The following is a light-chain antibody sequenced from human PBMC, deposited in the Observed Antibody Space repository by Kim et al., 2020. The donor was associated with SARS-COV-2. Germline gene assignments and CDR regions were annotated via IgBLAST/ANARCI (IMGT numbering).Light chain of an antibody. V-gene: IGLV1-44*01. CDR3: AAWDDSLNGYV. Sequence: ITSSCPGSTSNIDSNTLNWDLPLPGTAPNLLIYSKNQRPSGVPDRFSGSKSGTSASLAISGLQSEDEADYYCAAWDDSLNGYVFGTGTKVTVL. J-gene: IGLJ1*01. CDR2: SKN. CDR1: TSNIDSNT.